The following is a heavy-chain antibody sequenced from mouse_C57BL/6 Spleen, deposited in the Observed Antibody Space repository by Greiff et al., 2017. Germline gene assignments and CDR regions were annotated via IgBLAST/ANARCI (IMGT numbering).Heavy chain of an antibody. V-gene: IGHV1-59*01. D-gene: IGHD1-1*01. J-gene: IGHJ1*03. CDR3: ARGGGSSYVPWYCDV. CDR1: GYTFTSYW. Sequence: QVQLKQPGAELVRPGTSVKLSCKASGYTFTSYWMHWVKQRPGQGLEWIGVIDPSDSYTNYNQQFKGKATLTVDTSSSTAYMQLSSLTSEDSAVYYCARGGGSSYVPWYCDVWGTGTTVTVSS. CDR2: IDPSDSYT.